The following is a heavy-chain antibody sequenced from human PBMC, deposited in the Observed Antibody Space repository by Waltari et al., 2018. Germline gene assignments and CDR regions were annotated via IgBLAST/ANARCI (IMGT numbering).Heavy chain of an antibody. CDR3: ARSLYEDGSLGWCDP. J-gene: IGHJ5*02. D-gene: IGHD3-10*01. CDR2: ISLDESIK. V-gene: IGHV3-30*03. Sequence: QVQLVESGGGVVQPGRYLRLSGAASAFPFSNYALQRVRQAPGQGLEWVAVISLDESIKEYGDSVKDRFTISRDNSNNTRYLQMNSLKPEDTAVYYCARSLYEDGSLGWCDPWGQGTLVTVSS. CDR1: AFPFSNYA.